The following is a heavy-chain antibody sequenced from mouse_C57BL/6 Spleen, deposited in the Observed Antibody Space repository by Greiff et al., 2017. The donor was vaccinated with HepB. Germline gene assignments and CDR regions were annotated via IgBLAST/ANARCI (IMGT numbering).Heavy chain of an antibody. CDR3: ARGEDSSGYVAWFAY. CDR1: GYTFTSYW. D-gene: IGHD3-2*02. J-gene: IGHJ3*01. Sequence: VQLQQSGAELAKPGASVKLSCKASGYTFTSYWMHWVKQRPGQGLEWIGYINPSSGYTKYNQKFKDKATLTADKSSSTAYMQLSSLTYEDSAVYYCARGEDSSGYVAWFAYWGQGTLVTASA. CDR2: INPSSGYT. V-gene: IGHV1-7*01.